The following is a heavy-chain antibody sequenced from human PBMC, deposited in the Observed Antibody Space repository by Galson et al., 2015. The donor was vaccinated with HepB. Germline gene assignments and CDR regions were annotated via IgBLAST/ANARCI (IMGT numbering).Heavy chain of an antibody. V-gene: IGHV3-23*01. J-gene: IGHJ4*02. CDR2: ISGSGGST. D-gene: IGHD6-13*01. CDR1: GFTFSSYA. Sequence: SLRLSCAASGFTFSSYAMSWVRQAPGKGLEWVSAISGSGGSTYYADSVKGRFTISRDNSKNTLYLQMNSLRAEDTAVYYCAKDSRIAAAALYYFDYWGQGTLVTVSS. CDR3: AKDSRIAAAALYYFDY.